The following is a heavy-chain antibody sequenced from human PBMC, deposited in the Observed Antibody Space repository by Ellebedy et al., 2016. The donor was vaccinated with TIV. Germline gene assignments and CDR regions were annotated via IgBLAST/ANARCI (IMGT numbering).Heavy chain of an antibody. Sequence: ASVEVSCXASGYTFTSYYMHWVRQAPGQGLEWMGIINPSGGSTSYAQKFQGRVTMTRDTSTSTVYMELSSLRSEDTAVYYCASAGIAVAGPSAAFDIWGQGTMVTVSS. V-gene: IGHV1-46*01. J-gene: IGHJ3*02. D-gene: IGHD6-19*01. CDR2: INPSGGST. CDR3: ASAGIAVAGPSAAFDI. CDR1: GYTFTSYY.